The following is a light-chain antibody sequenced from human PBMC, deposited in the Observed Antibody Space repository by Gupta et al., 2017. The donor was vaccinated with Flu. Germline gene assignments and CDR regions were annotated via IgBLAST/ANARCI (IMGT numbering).Light chain of an antibody. CDR2: KAS. Sequence: DDVLTKSPLSLSVTLGQPASISCRSSESLVYSDGDSYVSWFQQRPGQAPRRLIYKASNRDSGVPDRISGSGSGTDFTLKISRGEAEDVGVYYCRHSKRCPWTFGQGTKVEIK. J-gene: IGKJ1*01. CDR3: RHSKRCPWT. CDR1: ESLVYSDGDSY. V-gene: IGKV2-30*01.